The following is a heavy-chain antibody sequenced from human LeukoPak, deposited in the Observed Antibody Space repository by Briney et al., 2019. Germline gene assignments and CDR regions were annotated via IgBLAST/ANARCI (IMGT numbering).Heavy chain of an antibody. CDR3: ARLKRDYYDSSGLVFFDY. D-gene: IGHD3-22*01. CDR1: GYFISTGYY. CDR2: IYHSGNN. V-gene: IGHV4-38-2*02. Sequence: PSETLSLTCTVSGYFISTGYYWGWIRQSPGKGLEWIAIIYHSGNNYYNPSLKSRVTISVDTSKNHFSLRLSSVTAADTAVYNCARLKRDYYDSSGLVFFDYWGQGTLVTVSS. J-gene: IGHJ4*02.